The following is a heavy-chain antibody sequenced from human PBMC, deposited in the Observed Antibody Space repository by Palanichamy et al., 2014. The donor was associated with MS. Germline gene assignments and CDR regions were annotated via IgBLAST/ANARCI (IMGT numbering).Heavy chain of an antibody. Sequence: VQLQESGPGLVKPSETLSLTCTVSGGSISTYYWSWIRQPPGKGLEWIGYVYNSGSTKCNPSLKSRVTISVDTSKNQFSLKLSSVTAADTAIYYCARGVIVFLDYWGQGTLVTVSS. V-gene: IGHV4-59*01. CDR2: VYNSGST. CDR1: GGSISTYY. D-gene: IGHD3-22*01. J-gene: IGHJ4*02. CDR3: ARGVIVFLDY.